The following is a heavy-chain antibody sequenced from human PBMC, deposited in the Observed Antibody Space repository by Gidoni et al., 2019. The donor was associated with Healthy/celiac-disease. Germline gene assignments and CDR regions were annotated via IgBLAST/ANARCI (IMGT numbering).Heavy chain of an antibody. Sequence: EVPLVESGGGLVQPGGSLRLSCAASAFPCSSYWMSWVRQAPGQGLEWVANRKQDGSEKYYVDSVKGRFTISRDNAKNSLYLQMNSLRAEDTAVYYCARDLEWLDYFDYWGQGTLVTVSS. CDR2: RKQDGSEK. D-gene: IGHD6-19*01. CDR1: AFPCSSYW. V-gene: IGHV3-7*01. J-gene: IGHJ4*02. CDR3: ARDLEWLDYFDY.